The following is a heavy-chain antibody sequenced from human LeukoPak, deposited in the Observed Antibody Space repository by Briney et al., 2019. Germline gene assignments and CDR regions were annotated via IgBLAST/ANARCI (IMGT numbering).Heavy chain of an antibody. Sequence: PGGSLRLSCAASGFTFTNYAMSWVRQAPGKGLEWVSSISHTGGGTYYAGSVKGRFTISRDNSKNTLYLQMNSLRAEDTAVYYCAAGRIWGQGTMVTVSS. CDR1: GFTFTNYA. CDR3: AAGRI. J-gene: IGHJ3*02. D-gene: IGHD6-25*01. V-gene: IGHV3-23*01. CDR2: ISHTGGGT.